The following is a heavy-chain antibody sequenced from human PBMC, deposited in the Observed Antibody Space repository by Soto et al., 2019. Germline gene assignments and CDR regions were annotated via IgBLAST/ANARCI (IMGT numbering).Heavy chain of an antibody. CDR1: GGSISSGGYY. Sequence: SETLSLTCTVSGGSISSGGYYWSWIRQHPRKGLEWIGYIYYSGSTYYNPSLKSRVTISVDTSKNQFSLKLSSVTAADTAVYYCARARITMVRGARALDAFDIWGQGTMVTVSS. J-gene: IGHJ3*02. CDR2: IYYSGST. D-gene: IGHD3-10*01. V-gene: IGHV4-31*03. CDR3: ARARITMVRGARALDAFDI.